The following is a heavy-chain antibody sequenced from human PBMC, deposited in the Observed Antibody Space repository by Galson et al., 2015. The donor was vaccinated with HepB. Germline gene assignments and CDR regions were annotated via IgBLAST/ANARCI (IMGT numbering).Heavy chain of an antibody. J-gene: IGHJ4*02. D-gene: IGHD1-14*01. CDR2: IPPARDLL. Sequence: FPRHCRRVSGLVFNPYTLNWVPPAAAQGLEWHSFIPPARDLLKTDDSVMGRFIISRDNATNTLYLYMNSLTDDDTAVYYCARDLARTTRAYDWGQGTLVTVSS. V-gene: IGHV3-48*02. CDR1: GLVFNPYT. CDR3: ARDLARTTRAYD.